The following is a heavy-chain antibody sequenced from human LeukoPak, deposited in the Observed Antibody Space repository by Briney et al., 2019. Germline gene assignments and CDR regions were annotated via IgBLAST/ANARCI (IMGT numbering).Heavy chain of an antibody. CDR2: INQNGGEK. CDR3: ARYRHLGY. CDR1: GFTFSSYA. Sequence: GGSLRLSCAASGFTFSSYAMHWVRQAPGKGLEWVANINQNGGEKYYVDSVKGRFTISRDNGKNSLYLQMNSLRAEDTAVYYCARYRHLGYWGQGTLVTVSS. J-gene: IGHJ4*02. V-gene: IGHV3-7*01.